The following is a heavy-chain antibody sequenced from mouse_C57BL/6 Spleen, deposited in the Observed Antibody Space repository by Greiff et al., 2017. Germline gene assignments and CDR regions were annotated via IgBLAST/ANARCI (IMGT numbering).Heavy chain of an antibody. CDR1: GFTFSNYW. CDR2: IRLKSDNYAT. J-gene: IGHJ1*03. D-gene: IGHD2-1*01. V-gene: IGHV6-3*01. Sequence: EVKVEESGGGLVQPGGSMKLSCVASGFTFSNYWMNWVRQSPEKGLVWVAQIRLKSDNYATPYAESVKGRFTISRDDSKSSVYLQMNNIRAEDTGIYCCTENYGNYGWYFDVWGTGTTVTVSS. CDR3: TENYGNYGWYFDV.